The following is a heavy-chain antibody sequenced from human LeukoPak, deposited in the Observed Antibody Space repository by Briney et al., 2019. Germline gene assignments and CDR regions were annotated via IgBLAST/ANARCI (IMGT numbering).Heavy chain of an antibody. V-gene: IGHV3-49*04. Sequence: PGGSLRLSCTASGFTFGDYAMSWVRQAPGKGLEWVGFIRSKAYGGTTEYAASVKGRFTISRDDSKSIAYLQMNSLKTEDTAVYYCTRDSRDYGDYEDRSYYYYYYGMDVWGKGTTVTVSS. D-gene: IGHD4-17*01. J-gene: IGHJ6*04. CDR1: GFTFGDYA. CDR2: IRSKAYGGTT. CDR3: TRDSRDYGDYEDRSYYYYYYGMDV.